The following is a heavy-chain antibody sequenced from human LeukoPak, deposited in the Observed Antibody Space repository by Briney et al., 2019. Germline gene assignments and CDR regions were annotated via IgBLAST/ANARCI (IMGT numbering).Heavy chain of an antibody. Sequence: GGSLRLSCAASGFTVSSNYMSWVRQAPGKGLEWVSVIYNTGATYYADSVKGRFTISRDNSKSTVYLQMNSLSAEDTAVYYCVGSLWGYQFDYWGQGSLVTVSS. CDR1: GFTVSSNY. J-gene: IGHJ4*02. CDR3: VGSLWGYQFDY. CDR2: IYNTGAT. V-gene: IGHV3-66*02. D-gene: IGHD7-27*01.